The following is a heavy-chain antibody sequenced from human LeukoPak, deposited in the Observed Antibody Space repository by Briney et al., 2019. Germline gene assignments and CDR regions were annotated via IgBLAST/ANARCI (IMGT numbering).Heavy chain of an antibody. CDR1: GFSFSSYA. J-gene: IGHJ4*02. V-gene: IGHV3-23*01. D-gene: IGHD3-10*01. CDR2: FSGSGGTS. CDR3: AKVPHSLFRYGSSYY. Sequence: GGSLRLSCVASGFSFSSYAMSWVRQAPGKGLEWVSGFSGSGGTSYYADSVKGRFTISRDNSKDTLYLQMNSLRVEDTAVYYCAKVPHSLFRYGSSYYWGQGTLVTVSS.